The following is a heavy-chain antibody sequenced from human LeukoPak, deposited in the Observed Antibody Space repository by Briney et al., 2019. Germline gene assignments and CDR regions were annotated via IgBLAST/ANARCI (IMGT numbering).Heavy chain of an antibody. V-gene: IGHV4-59*11. CDR2: VYNSGTT. CDR3: ARDAY. CDR1: GVSIGSHY. Sequence: PSETLSLTCTVSGVSIGSHYWSWIRQSPGKGLEWIGCVYNSGTTVYNPSLTGRVTISVDTSKNQYSLNLRSVTAADAAVYYCARDAYWGRGILVTASS. J-gene: IGHJ4*02.